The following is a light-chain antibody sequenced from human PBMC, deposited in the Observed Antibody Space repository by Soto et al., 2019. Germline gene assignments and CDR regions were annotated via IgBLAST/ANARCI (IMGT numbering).Light chain of an antibody. Sequence: DSQMTQSPSSLSASVGDRVTITCRASQSISSYLNWYQQKPGKAPKLLIYAASSLQSGVPSRFSGSGSGTDFTLTISSLQPEDFATYYCQQSYSTLTFGQRTRLEIK. J-gene: IGKJ5*01. CDR1: QSISSY. CDR2: AAS. CDR3: QQSYSTLT. V-gene: IGKV1-39*01.